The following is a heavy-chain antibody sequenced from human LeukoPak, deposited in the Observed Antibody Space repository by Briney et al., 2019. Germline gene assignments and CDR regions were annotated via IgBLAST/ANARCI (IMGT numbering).Heavy chain of an antibody. V-gene: IGHV1-18*01. Sequence: GASVKVSCKASGYTFTSYGISWVRQAPGQGLEWMGWINAYNGNTNYAQKLQGRVTMTTDTSTSTAYMELRSLRSDDPAGYYCARDRIAAAGPLRGSDYWGQGTLVTVSS. J-gene: IGHJ4*02. D-gene: IGHD6-13*01. CDR1: GYTFTSYG. CDR2: INAYNGNT. CDR3: ARDRIAAAGPLRGSDY.